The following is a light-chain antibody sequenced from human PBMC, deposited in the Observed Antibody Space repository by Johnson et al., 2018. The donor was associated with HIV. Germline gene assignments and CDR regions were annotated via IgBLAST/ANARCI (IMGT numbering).Light chain of an antibody. J-gene: IGLJ1*01. CDR1: SSNIGSNY. CDR3: GTWDSSLSALYV. V-gene: IGLV1-51*01. Sequence: QSVLTQPPSVSAAPGQKVTISCSGSSSNIGSNYVSWYQQLPGTAPKLLIYDNNKRPSGIPDRFSGSKSGTSATLDITGLQTGDEADYYCGTWDSSLSALYVFRTGTKVTVL. CDR2: DNN.